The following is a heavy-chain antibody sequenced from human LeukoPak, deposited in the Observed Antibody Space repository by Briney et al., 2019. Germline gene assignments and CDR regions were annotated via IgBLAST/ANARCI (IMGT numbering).Heavy chain of an antibody. D-gene: IGHD6-13*01. V-gene: IGHV3-21*01. J-gene: IGHJ4*02. CDR1: SFTFGSYS. CDR2: ISSSSSYI. CDR3: AGGVAAATTDFDY. Sequence: KTGGSLRLSCAASSFTFGSYSMNWVRQFPGKGLQWVSSISSSSSYIYYADSVKGRFTISRDNAKNSLYLQMNSLRAEDTAVYYCAGGVAAATTDFDYWGQGTLVTVSS.